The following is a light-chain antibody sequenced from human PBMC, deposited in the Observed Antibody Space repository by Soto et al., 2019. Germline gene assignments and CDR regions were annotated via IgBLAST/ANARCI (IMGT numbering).Light chain of an antibody. Sequence: EIVMTQSPATLSVSPGERATLFCRASQSVRSNFLAWYQQKPGQAPRLLIYGASTRATGVPARFSGSGSGTEFTLTISSLQSEDFAFYYCQQYSAWPLTFGGGTKVEIK. CDR2: GAS. V-gene: IGKV3-15*01. CDR1: QSVRSN. J-gene: IGKJ4*01. CDR3: QQYSAWPLT.